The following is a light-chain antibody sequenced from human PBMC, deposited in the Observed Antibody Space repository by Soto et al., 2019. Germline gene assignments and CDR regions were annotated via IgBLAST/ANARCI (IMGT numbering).Light chain of an antibody. Sequence: QSVLTQPPSVSGAPGQRVTISCTGGSSNIGSGYDVHWYQQLPGTAPKVMIFEGTKRPSGVSDRFSGSKSGNTASLTISGLQTEDEADYYCCSYAGSRTYFFGTGTKVTVL. CDR1: SSNIGSGYD. CDR3: CSYAGSRTYF. J-gene: IGLJ1*01. V-gene: IGLV1-40*01. CDR2: EGT.